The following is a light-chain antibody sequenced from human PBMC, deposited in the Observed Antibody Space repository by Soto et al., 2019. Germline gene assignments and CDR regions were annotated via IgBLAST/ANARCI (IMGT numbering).Light chain of an antibody. CDR1: QSVSSN. Sequence: EIVLTQSQATLSSFLDDRVTLSCRASQSVSSNLAWYQQKPGQAPRLLIYGASTRATGIPARFSGGGSGTDFTLTISRLEPEDFAVYYGQQFSSYPLTFGGGTKVDIK. CDR3: QQFSSYPLT. CDR2: GAS. V-gene: IGKV3-20*01. J-gene: IGKJ4*01.